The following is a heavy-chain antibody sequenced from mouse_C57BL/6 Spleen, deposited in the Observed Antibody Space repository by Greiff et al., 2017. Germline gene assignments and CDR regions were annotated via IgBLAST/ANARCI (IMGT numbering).Heavy chain of an antibody. D-gene: IGHD3-2*02. CDR2: ISYDGSN. V-gene: IGHV3-6*01. CDR1: GYSITSGYY. J-gene: IGHJ1*03. CDR3: ARRQLSLGYCDV. Sequence: EVQLQESGPGLVKPSQSLSLTCSVTGYSITSGYYWNWIRQFPGNKLEWMGYISYDGSNNYNPSLKNRISITRDTSKNQFFLKLNSVTTEDTATYYCARRQLSLGYCDVWGTGATVTVSS.